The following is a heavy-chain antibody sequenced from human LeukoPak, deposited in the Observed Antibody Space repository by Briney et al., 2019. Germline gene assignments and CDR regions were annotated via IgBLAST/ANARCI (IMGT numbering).Heavy chain of an antibody. CDR2: INHSGST. CDR3: ARGPIIAVAGSSGFDY. J-gene: IGHJ4*02. Sequence: SETLSLTCAVYGGSFSGYYWSWIRQPPGKGLEWIGEINHSGSTNYNPSLKSRVTISVDTSKNQFSLKLSSVTAADTAVYYCARGPIIAVAGSSGFDYWGQGTLVTISS. D-gene: IGHD6-19*01. CDR1: GGSFSGYY. V-gene: IGHV4-34*01.